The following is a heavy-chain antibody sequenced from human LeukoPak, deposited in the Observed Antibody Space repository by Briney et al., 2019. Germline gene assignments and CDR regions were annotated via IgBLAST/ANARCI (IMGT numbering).Heavy chain of an antibody. V-gene: IGHV3-21*01. J-gene: IGHJ4*02. Sequence: PGGSLRLSCAAFGFTFSDYSMNWVRQAPGKGLEWVSSVTSSTTYVHYADSLRGRFTISRDNAKNSLYLQMNSLRAEDTAVYYCAREVVLRFLEWPTASFDYWGQGTLVTVSS. CDR3: AREVVLRFLEWPTASFDY. CDR1: GFTFSDYS. D-gene: IGHD3-3*01. CDR2: VTSSTTYV.